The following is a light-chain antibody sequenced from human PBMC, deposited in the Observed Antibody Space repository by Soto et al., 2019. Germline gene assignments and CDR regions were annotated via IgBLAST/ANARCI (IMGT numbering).Light chain of an antibody. CDR1: QGISSY. CDR2: ETS. J-gene: IGKJ1*01. V-gene: IGKV1-5*03. CDR3: QQYNSYSWT. Sequence: DIQLTQSPSFLSASVGDRVTITCRASQGISSYLARYQQKPGKAPKLLIYETSSLESGVPSRFGGSGPGTEFTLTISSLQPDDFAIYYCQQYNSYSWTFGQGTKV.